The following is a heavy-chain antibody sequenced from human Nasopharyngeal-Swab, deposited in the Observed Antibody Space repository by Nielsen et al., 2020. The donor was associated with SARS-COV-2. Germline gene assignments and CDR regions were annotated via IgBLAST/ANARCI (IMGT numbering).Heavy chain of an antibody. Sequence: SETLSLTCTVSGGSISSGGYYWSWIRQHPGKGLEWIGYTYHSGSADYNSSLKSRVTISVDTSKNQFSLKLSSVTAADTAVYYCARVPPHYYDSSGYYSNYYYYYMDVWGKGTTVTVSS. J-gene: IGHJ6*03. V-gene: IGHV4-31*03. CDR2: TYHSGSA. CDR3: ARVPPHYYDSSGYYSNYYYYYMDV. CDR1: GGSISSGGYY. D-gene: IGHD3-22*01.